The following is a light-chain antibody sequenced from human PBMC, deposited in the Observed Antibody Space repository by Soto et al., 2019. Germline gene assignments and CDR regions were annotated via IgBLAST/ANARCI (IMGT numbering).Light chain of an antibody. CDR1: QSVSNSY. Sequence: EIVLTQSPGTLSLSPGERATLSCRASQSVSNSYLVWYQQKPGQAPRLLIYGASSRATGIQDRFSGSGSGTDFTLTISRVEPEDFAVYYCRQYGSSPCTFGPGTKVDI. V-gene: IGKV3-20*01. CDR2: GAS. CDR3: RQYGSSPCT. J-gene: IGKJ3*01.